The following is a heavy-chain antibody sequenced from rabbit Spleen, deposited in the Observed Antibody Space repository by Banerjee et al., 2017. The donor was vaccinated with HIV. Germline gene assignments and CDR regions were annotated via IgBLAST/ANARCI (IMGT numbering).Heavy chain of an antibody. D-gene: IGHD4-1*01. CDR2: IDTGSVGNT. Sequence: QSLEESGGDLVRPGGSLTLTCKASGFSFSNNQYMWWVRQAPGKGLERIACIDTGSVGNTYYASWAKGRFTISRSTSLNTVTLQMTSLTAADTATYFCARDSSGSGGAWYFNLWGQGTLVTVS. CDR3: ARDSSGSGGAWYFNL. V-gene: IGHV1S40*01. J-gene: IGHJ4*01. CDR1: GFSFSNNQY.